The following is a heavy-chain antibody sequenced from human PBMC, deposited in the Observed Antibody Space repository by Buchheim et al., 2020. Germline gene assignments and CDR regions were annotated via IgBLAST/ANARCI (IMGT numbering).Heavy chain of an antibody. CDR2: IYYTGST. CDR1: GGSITSSHW. D-gene: IGHD2-2*01. J-gene: IGHJ5*01. CDR3: ARDPSSSATFDS. Sequence: QVQLQESGPGLVKPSGTLSLTCAVSGGSITSSHWWTWVRQPPGKGLEWIGEIYYTGSTNYRPSLASRVTLLVDRSTNQFSLTLRSVTAADTGFYYCARDPSSSATFDSWGQGTL. V-gene: IGHV4-4*02.